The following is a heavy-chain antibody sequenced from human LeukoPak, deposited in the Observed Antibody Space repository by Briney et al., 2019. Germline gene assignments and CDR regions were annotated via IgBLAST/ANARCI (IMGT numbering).Heavy chain of an antibody. J-gene: IGHJ4*02. Sequence: GGSLRLSCAASGFTFSSYSMNWVRQAPGKGLEWVSSTSSSSSYIYYADSVKGRFTISRDNAKNSLYLQMNSLRAEDTAVYYCARDHCSSTSCYGNLDYWGQGTLVTVSS. CDR3: ARDHCSSTSCYGNLDY. D-gene: IGHD2-2*01. V-gene: IGHV3-21*01. CDR1: GFTFSSYS. CDR2: TSSSSSYI.